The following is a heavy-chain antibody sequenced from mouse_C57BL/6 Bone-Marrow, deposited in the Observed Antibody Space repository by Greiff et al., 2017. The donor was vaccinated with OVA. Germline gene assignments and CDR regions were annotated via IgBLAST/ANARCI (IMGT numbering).Heavy chain of an antibody. V-gene: IGHV14-4*01. CDR3: TTSGNRDY. Sequence: EVQLQQSGAELVRPGASVKLSCTASGFTFKDACMHWVKQRPEQGLEWIGWIDPGNGDTEYASKFQGKATKTADTSSTTAYLQLSSLTAEDTAVYYCTTSGNRDYWGQGTTLTVSS. CDR2: IDPGNGDT. D-gene: IGHD1-3*01. CDR1: GFTFKDAC. J-gene: IGHJ2*01.